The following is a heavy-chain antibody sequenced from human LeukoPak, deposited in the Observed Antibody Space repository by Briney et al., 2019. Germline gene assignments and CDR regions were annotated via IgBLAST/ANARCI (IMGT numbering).Heavy chain of an antibody. CDR2: ISAYNGNT. V-gene: IGHV1-18*01. CDR3: ARDNWAYWYFDL. CDR1: GYTFTSYG. Sequence: ASVKVSCKASGYTFTSYGISWVRQAPGQGLEWMGWISAYNGNTNYAQKLQGRVTMTTDTSTCTAYMELRSLRSDDTAVYYCARDNWAYWYFDLWGRGTLVTVSS. J-gene: IGHJ2*01. D-gene: IGHD7-27*01.